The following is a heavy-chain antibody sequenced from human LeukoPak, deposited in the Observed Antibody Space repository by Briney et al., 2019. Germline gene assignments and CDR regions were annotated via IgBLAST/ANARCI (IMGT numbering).Heavy chain of an antibody. V-gene: IGHV4-38-2*02. CDR1: GYFISSGYY. CDR3: ARSGASSSGWPFDF. J-gene: IGHJ4*02. D-gene: IGHD6-19*01. CDR2: IYHDGST. Sequence: PSETLSLTCSVSGYFISSGYYWGWIGQPPGKGLEWIGNIYHDGSTYYKPSLRSRVTISVDTSKNQFSLTVSSVTAADTAVYYCARSGASSSGWPFDFWGQGTLVTVPS.